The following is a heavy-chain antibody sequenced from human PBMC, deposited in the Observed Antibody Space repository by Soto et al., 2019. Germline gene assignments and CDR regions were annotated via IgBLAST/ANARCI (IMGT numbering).Heavy chain of an antibody. V-gene: IGHV4-34*01. CDR2: INHRGDT. CDR1: GGSFSGYY. Sequence: SETLSLTCAVSGGSFSGYYWSWIRQSPGKGLEWIGEINHRGDTTYNPSLTSRVTISLDTSKNQFSLKVGSVTAADTAVYYCASSSLYGMDVWGQGTTVTVSS. CDR3: ASSSLYGMDV. J-gene: IGHJ6*02.